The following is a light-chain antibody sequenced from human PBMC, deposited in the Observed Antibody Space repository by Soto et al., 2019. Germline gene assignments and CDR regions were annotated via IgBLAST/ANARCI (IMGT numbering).Light chain of an antibody. CDR3: VTWDDSLNGPV. CDR2: TDD. V-gene: IGLV1-44*01. CDR1: GSNIGSHT. J-gene: IGLJ2*01. Sequence: QSALTQPPSASGTPGQRVTISCSGSGSNIGSHTVNWYQQLPRTAPKLLIYTDDQRPSAVPDRFSGSKSGTSASLAISGLQSEDEADYHCVTWDDSLNGPVFGGGTKLTVL.